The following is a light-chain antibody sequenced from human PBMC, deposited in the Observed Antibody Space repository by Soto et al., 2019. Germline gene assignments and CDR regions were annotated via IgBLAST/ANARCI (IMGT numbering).Light chain of an antibody. V-gene: IGLV2-14*03. CDR2: DVS. CDR3: SSYTSNNTEV. CDR1: SSDVGAYNY. J-gene: IGLJ1*01. Sequence: QSVLTQPASVSGSPGQSITISCTGTSSDVGAYNYVSWYQHHPGKAPKLVIYDVSDRPSGVSNRFSASKSGNTASLTISGLQAEDEADYYCSSYTSNNTEVFGTGTKVTV.